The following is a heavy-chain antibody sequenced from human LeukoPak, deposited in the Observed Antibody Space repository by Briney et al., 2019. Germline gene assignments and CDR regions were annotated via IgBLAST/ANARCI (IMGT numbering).Heavy chain of an antibody. V-gene: IGHV3-21*04. CDR3: ANERYDYVWGSYRPLAFDY. J-gene: IGHJ4*02. D-gene: IGHD3-16*02. CDR1: GFTFSSYS. Sequence: GGSLRLSCAASGFTFSSYSMNWVRQAPGKGLEWVSSISSSSSYIYYADSVKGRFTISRDNSKNTLYLQMNSLRAEDTAVYYRANERYDYVWGSYRPLAFDYWGQGTLVTVSS. CDR2: ISSSSSYI.